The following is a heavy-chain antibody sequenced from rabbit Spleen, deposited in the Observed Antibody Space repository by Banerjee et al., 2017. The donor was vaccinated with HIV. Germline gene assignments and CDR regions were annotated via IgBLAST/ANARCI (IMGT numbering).Heavy chain of an antibody. CDR3: ARNFDL. Sequence: QEQLVESGGGLVQPTGSLTLTCTASGFSFGARDVMCWVRQATGKGLEWIGTIYAGSTGTTDYASWAKGRFTISKPSSTTVTLHMTSLTAADTATYFCARNFDLWGQGTLVTVS. CDR1: GFSFGARDV. J-gene: IGHJ4*01. CDR2: IYAGSTGTT. V-gene: IGHV1S45*01.